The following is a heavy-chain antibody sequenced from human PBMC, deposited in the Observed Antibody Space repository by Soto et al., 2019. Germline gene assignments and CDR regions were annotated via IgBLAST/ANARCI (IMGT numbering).Heavy chain of an antibody. J-gene: IGHJ2*01. D-gene: IGHD6-6*01. CDR1: GFTFSSYW. Sequence: GGSLRLSCAASGFTFSSYWMHWVRQAPGKGLVWVSRINGDGSSTSYADSVKGRFTISRDNAKNTLYLQMNSLRAEDTAVYYCARVYGGSSGLYWYFDFWGRGTLVTVSS. CDR2: INGDGSST. V-gene: IGHV3-74*01. CDR3: ARVYGGSSGLYWYFDF.